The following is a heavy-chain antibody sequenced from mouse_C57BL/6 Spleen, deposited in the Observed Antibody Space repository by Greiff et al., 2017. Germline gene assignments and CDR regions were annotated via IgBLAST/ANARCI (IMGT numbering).Heavy chain of an antibody. D-gene: IGHD2-3*01. Sequence: VQGVESGEGLVKPGGSLKLSCAASGFTFSSYAMSWVRQTPEKRLEWVAYISSGGDYIYYADTVKGRFTISRDNARNTLYLQMSSLKSEDTAMYYCTRDSDGYYTYAMDYWGQGTSVTVSS. CDR1: GFTFSSYA. CDR2: ISSGGDYI. CDR3: TRDSDGYYTYAMDY. V-gene: IGHV5-9-1*02. J-gene: IGHJ4*01.